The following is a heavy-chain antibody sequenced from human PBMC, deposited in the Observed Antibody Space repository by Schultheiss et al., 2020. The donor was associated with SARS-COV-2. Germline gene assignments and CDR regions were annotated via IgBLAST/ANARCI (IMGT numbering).Heavy chain of an antibody. D-gene: IGHD2-2*01. CDR2: ISSSSSYT. V-gene: IGHV3-21*05. J-gene: IGHJ4*02. Sequence: GGSLRLSSVASGFAFSDYAMHWVRQAPGKGLEWVSYISSSSSYTNYADSVKGRFTISRDNAKNSLYLQMNSLRAEDTAVYYCARQSGLYQLLPFDYWGQGTLVTVSS. CDR3: ARQSGLYQLLPFDY. CDR1: GFAFSDYA.